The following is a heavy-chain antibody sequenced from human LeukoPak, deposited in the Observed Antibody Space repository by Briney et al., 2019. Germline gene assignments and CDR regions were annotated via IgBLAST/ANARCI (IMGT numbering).Heavy chain of an antibody. D-gene: IGHD6-19*01. J-gene: IGHJ6*03. CDR1: GGSFSGYY. CDR2: INHSGST. Sequence: SETLSLTCAVYGGSFSGYYWSWIRQPPGKGLEWIGEINHSGSTNYNPSLKSRVTISVDTSKNQFSLKLSSVTAADTAVYYCARGPGQWLVRYYYYMDVWGKGTTVTVSS. V-gene: IGHV4-34*01. CDR3: ARGPGQWLVRYYYYMDV.